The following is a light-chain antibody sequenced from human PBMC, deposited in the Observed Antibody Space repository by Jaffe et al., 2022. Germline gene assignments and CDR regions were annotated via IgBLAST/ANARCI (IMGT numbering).Light chain of an antibody. J-gene: IGLJ3*02. CDR1: NIGSKN. Sequence: SYELTQPLSVSVALGQTARIICGGDNIGSKNVHWYQQKPGQAPVLVIYRDRNRPSGIPDRFSGSNSGNTATLTISRTQVGDEADYYCHVWDSSTVVFGGGTKLTVL. V-gene: IGLV3-9*01. CDR3: HVWDSSTVV. CDR2: RDR.